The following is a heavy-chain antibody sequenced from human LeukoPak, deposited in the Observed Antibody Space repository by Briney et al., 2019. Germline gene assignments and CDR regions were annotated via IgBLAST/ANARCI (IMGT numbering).Heavy chain of an antibody. Sequence: GGSLRLSCAASGFTFSNYAMNWVRQAPGKGLEWVSYISSSGSTIYYADSVKGRFTISRDNAKKSLYLQMNSLRAEDTAVYYCARLPTVTTMGYWGQGTLVTVSS. CDR2: ISSSGSTI. D-gene: IGHD4-17*01. J-gene: IGHJ4*02. V-gene: IGHV3-48*03. CDR1: GFTFSNYA. CDR3: ARLPTVTTMGY.